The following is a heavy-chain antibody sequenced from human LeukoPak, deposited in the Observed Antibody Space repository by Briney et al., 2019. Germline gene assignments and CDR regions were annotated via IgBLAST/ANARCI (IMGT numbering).Heavy chain of an antibody. CDR3: ARDLRMWGIAVAGGQDS. Sequence: SETLSLTCAVSGGSISSSNWWMWVRQPPGKGLEWIGEIYHSGSTNYNPSLKSRVTISVDKSKNQFSLKLSSVTAADTAVYYCARDLRMWGIAVAGGQDSWGQGTLVTVSS. D-gene: IGHD6-19*01. CDR1: GGSISSSNW. V-gene: IGHV4-4*02. J-gene: IGHJ4*02. CDR2: IYHSGST.